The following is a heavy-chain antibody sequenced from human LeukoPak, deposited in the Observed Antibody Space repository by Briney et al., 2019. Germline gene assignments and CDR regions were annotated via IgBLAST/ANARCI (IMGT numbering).Heavy chain of an antibody. CDR2: ISGSGGST. D-gene: IGHD5-24*01. J-gene: IGHJ4*02. CDR1: GFTFNSYA. V-gene: IGHV3-23*01. CDR3: AKRHGDGYNYVDY. Sequence: PGGSLRLSCAASGFTFNSYAMSWVRQAPGKGLEWVSAISGSGGSTYYADSVKGRFTISRDNSKDTLYLQMNSLRAEDTAVYYCAKRHGDGYNYVDYWGQGTLVTVSS.